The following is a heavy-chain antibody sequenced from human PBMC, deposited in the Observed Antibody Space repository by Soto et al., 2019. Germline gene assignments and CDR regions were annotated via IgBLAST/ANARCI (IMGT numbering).Heavy chain of an antibody. Sequence: SQTLSLTCAISGDSVSNNSAAWTWIRQSPSRGLEWLGRTYYRSKWYNDYAVSVKSRITINPDTSKNQFSLQLNSVTPEDTAVYYCARTYLNKLELIMGEWFAHWCQGTLLTVSS. CDR2: TYYRSKWYN. J-gene: IGHJ5*02. CDR1: GDSVSNNSAA. D-gene: IGHD1-7*01. V-gene: IGHV6-1*01. CDR3: ARTYLNKLELIMGEWFAH.